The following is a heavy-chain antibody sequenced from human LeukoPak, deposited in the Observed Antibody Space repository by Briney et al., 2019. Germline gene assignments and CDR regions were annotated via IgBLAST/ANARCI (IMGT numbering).Heavy chain of an antibody. D-gene: IGHD5-24*01. CDR1: GFTFSNYA. J-gene: IGHJ4*02. Sequence: PGGSLRLSCAASGFTFSNYAMSWVRQAPGKGLEWLSTISGSGGSTYYADSVKGRFTISRDNSKNTVYLQMKSLRVEATAVYYCAKDDEERWLPDYWGQGTLVTVSS. CDR3: AKDDEERWLPDY. CDR2: ISGSGGST. V-gene: IGHV3-23*01.